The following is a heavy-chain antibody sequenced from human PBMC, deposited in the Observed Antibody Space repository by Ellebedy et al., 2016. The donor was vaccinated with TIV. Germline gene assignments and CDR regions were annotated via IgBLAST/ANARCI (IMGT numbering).Heavy chain of an antibody. V-gene: IGHV3-7*01. Sequence: GESLKISCTVSGFIFSDSWMTWVRQAPGKGLEFLTNINQDESTTNYVASVKGRFTISRDNRKNSLYLQMDSLRAEDTAMYYCARDAGSGRYDYWGRGTLVTVSS. CDR2: INQDESTT. J-gene: IGHJ4*02. CDR1: GFIFSDSW. CDR3: ARDAGSGRYDY. D-gene: IGHD3-10*01.